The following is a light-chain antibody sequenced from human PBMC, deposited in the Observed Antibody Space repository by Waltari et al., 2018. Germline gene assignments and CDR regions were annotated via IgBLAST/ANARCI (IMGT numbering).Light chain of an antibody. CDR1: NSDAGTYTY. V-gene: IGLV2-14*01. CDR2: GVT. CDR3: TSCTTSATWV. Sequence: QSALTQPASVSGSPGQSITIPFTGTNSDAGTYTYISWYQHHPGKAPKLVIYGVTNRPSGVSNRFSGSKSGNTASLTISGLRAEDEADYHCTSCTTSATWVFGGGTKLTVL. J-gene: IGLJ3*02.